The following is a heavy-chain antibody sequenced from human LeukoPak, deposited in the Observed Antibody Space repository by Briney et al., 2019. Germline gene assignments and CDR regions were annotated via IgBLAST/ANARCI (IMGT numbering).Heavy chain of an antibody. CDR2: INQDASEK. D-gene: IGHD3-10*01. J-gene: IGHJ4*02. CDR1: GLTFSRYW. V-gene: IGHV3-7*03. Sequence: GGSLRLSCAASGLTFSRYWMSWVRQAPGKGLEWVANINQDASEKYYVDSVKGRFTISRDNAKNSLYLQMNRLRAEDTAVYYCARDRPVYGESNWGQGTLVTVSS. CDR3: ARDRPVYGESN.